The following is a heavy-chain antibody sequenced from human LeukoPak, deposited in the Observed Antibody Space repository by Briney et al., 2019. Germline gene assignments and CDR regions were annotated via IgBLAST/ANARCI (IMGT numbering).Heavy chain of an antibody. V-gene: IGHV1-46*01. J-gene: IGHJ5*02. CDR3: ARWAYDFWSGYYTYWFDP. CDR2: IYPRDGST. CDR1: GYTFTSNY. Sequence: ASVKVSCKASGYTFTSNYIHWVRQAPGQGLEWMGMIYPRDGSTSYAQKFQGRVTVTRNTSISTAYMELSSLRSEDTAVYYCARWAYDFWSGYYTYWFDPWGQGTLVTVSS. D-gene: IGHD3-3*01.